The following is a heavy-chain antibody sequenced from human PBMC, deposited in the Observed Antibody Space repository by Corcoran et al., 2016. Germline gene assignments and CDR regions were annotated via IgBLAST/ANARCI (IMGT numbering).Heavy chain of an antibody. V-gene: IGHV3-33*01. D-gene: IGHD3-22*01. J-gene: IGHJ4*02. CDR2: IWYDGSNK. CDR1: GFTFSSYG. Sequence: QVQLVESGGGVVQPGRSLRLSCAASGFTFSSYGMHWVRPAPGKGLEWVAVIWYDGSNKYYADSVKGRFTISRANSKNTLYLQMNSLRAEDTAVYYCARDYGTLVVVTHMGIDYWGQGTLVTVSS. CDR3: ARDYGTLVVVTHMGIDY.